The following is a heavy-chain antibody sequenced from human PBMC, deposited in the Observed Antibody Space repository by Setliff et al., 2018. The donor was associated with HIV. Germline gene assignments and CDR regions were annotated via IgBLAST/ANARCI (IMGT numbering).Heavy chain of an antibody. CDR3: ARLGRPYSGQGWFDP. CDR1: GDSIFTSTYY. V-gene: IGHV4-39*01. CDR2: IYYSGNT. Sequence: PSETLSLTCSVSGDSIFTSTYYWGWIRQPPGKRLEWIGSIYYSGNTYYNPSLKSRVTISVDTSKNQFFLNLSSVTATDSAVNYCARLGRPYSGQGWFDPWGQGTLVTVSS. D-gene: IGHD5-12*01. J-gene: IGHJ5*02.